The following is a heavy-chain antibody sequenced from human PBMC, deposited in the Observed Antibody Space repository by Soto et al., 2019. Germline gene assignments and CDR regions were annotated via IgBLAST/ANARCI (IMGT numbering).Heavy chain of an antibody. CDR3: ARAQPTYSSSYFDY. Sequence: EVQLLESGGDLVQPGGSLRLSCAASGFTFSSYAMSWVRQAPGKGLEWVSTISGRGDDKYYTDSVKGRFTISRDNSKNTLYVHMNSLRAEDTAVYYCARAQPTYSSSYFDYWGQGTLVTVSS. D-gene: IGHD3-22*01. J-gene: IGHJ4*02. V-gene: IGHV3-23*01. CDR1: GFTFSSYA. CDR2: ISGRGDDK.